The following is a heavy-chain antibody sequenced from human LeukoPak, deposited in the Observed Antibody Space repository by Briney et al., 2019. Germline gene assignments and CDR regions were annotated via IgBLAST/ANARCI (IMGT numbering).Heavy chain of an antibody. J-gene: IGHJ4*02. Sequence: GGSLRLSCAASGFTFSSYAMSWVRQAPGKGLEWVSAFSGSGGTTYYADSVKGRFTISRDNSKNTLYLQMNSLRAEDTAVYYCAREKSYDILTGYSKTFDYWGQGTLVTVSS. CDR3: AREKSYDILTGYSKTFDY. CDR1: GFTFSSYA. D-gene: IGHD3-9*01. V-gene: IGHV3-23*01. CDR2: FSGSGGTT.